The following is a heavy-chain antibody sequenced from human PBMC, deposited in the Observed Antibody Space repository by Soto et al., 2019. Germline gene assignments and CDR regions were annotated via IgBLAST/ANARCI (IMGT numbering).Heavy chain of an antibody. CDR1: GFTFTNYA. V-gene: IGHV3-23*01. CDR3: AKNSGYDFWSGYYSGGYFDY. Sequence: EVQLLESGGGLVQPGGSLRLSCATSGFTFTNYAMSWVRQAPGKGLEWLSGISGGGGSTYYADSVKGRFTVSRDKSKNTLYLQMNSLRAEDTAIYYCAKNSGYDFWSGYYSGGYFDYWGQGTLVTVSS. D-gene: IGHD3-3*01. J-gene: IGHJ4*02. CDR2: ISGGGGST.